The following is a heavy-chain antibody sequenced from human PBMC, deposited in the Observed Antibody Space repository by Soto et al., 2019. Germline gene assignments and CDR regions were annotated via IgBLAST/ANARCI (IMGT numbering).Heavy chain of an antibody. CDR2: ITHSGST. Sequence: PSETLSLTCAVYGGSFSGCYWSWIRQPPWKGLEWIGEITHSGSTNYNPSLKSRVTISVDTSKNQFSLKLSSVTAADTAVYYCALVVAAADHTSPVDYWGQGTLVTVSS. CDR3: ALVVAAADHTSPVDY. J-gene: IGHJ4*02. CDR1: GGSFSGCY. V-gene: IGHV4-34*01. D-gene: IGHD6-13*01.